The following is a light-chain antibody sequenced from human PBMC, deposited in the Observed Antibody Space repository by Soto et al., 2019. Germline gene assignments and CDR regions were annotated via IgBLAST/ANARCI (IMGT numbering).Light chain of an antibody. CDR2: GAS. V-gene: IGKV3D-15*01. Sequence: EIVLTQSPATLSLSPVEIPSLSFMASQSVSSSYLAWYQQKPGQAPRLLIYGASSRATGIPDRFSGSGSGTEFTLTISSLQSEDFALYYCQRYNDWPLTFGQGTKVDIK. CDR1: QSVSSSY. J-gene: IGKJ1*01. CDR3: QRYNDWPLT.